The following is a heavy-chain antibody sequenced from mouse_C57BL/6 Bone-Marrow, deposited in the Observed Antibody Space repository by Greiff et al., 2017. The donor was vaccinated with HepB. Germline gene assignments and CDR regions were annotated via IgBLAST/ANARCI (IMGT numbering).Heavy chain of an antibody. CDR2: IRSKSNNYAT. V-gene: IGHV10-1*01. D-gene: IGHD2-4*01. CDR1: GFSFNTYA. Sequence: EVNVVESGGGLVQPKGSLKLSCAASGFSFNTYAMNWVRQAPGKGLEWVARIRSKSNNYATYYADSVKDRFTISRDDSESMLYLQMNNLKTEDTAMYYCTYDYDPYWYFDVWGTGTTVTVSS. J-gene: IGHJ1*03. CDR3: TYDYDPYWYFDV.